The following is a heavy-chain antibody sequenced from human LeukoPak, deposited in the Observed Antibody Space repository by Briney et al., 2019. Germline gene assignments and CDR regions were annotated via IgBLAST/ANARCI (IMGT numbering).Heavy chain of an antibody. D-gene: IGHD2-15*01. V-gene: IGHV4-34*01. J-gene: IGHJ3*02. CDR1: GFSFSTYS. Sequence: PGGSLRLSCAASGFSFSTYSMNWVRQPPGKGLERIGEINHSGSTNYNPSLESRVTISVDTSKNQFSLKLSSVTAADTAVYYCARGAVVVVAANPLVIWGQGTMVTVSS. CDR3: ARGAVVVVAANPLVI. CDR2: INHSGST.